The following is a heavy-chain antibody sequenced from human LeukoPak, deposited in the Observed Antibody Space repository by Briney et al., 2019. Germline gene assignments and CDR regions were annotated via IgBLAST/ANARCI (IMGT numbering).Heavy chain of an antibody. J-gene: IGHJ6*02. CDR3: TTKTTVERYYYYGMDV. CDR2: IRSKANSYAT. Sequence: GGSLKLSCAASGFTFSGSAMHWVRQASGKGLEWVGRIRSKANSYATAYAASVKGRFTISRDDSKNTAYLQMNSLKTEDTAVYYCTTKTTVERYYYYGMDVWGQGTTVTVSS. CDR1: GFTFSGSA. D-gene: IGHD4-11*01. V-gene: IGHV3-73*01.